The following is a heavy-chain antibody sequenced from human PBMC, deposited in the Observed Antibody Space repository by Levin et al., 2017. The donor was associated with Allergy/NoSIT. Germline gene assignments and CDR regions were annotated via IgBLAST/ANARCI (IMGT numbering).Heavy chain of an antibody. J-gene: IGHJ4*02. CDR2: ISSGSGYI. Sequence: GGSLRLSCAASGFTFSTYSMNWVRQAPGKGLEWVSSISSGSGYIHFADSLKGRFTISRDNAKNSLYLQMNSLRAEDTAVYYGARDIRSGIVGAFDYWGQGTLVTVSS. D-gene: IGHD1-26*01. V-gene: IGHV3-21*01. CDR1: GFTFSTYS. CDR3: ARDIRSGIVGAFDY.